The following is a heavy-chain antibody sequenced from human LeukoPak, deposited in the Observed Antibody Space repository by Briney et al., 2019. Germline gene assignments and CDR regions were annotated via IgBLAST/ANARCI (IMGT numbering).Heavy chain of an antibody. D-gene: IGHD3/OR15-3a*01. CDR2: IYPGASDT. Sequence: GESLKISCQGSGYSCTSYWIGWGRQMPGKGLEWMGTIYPGASDTRYSPSFQGQVTISADKSISTAYLQWSSLKASHTAMYYCARRYGFSHTYYGMDVWGQGTTVTVSS. V-gene: IGHV5-51*01. CDR3: ARRYGFSHTYYGMDV. CDR1: GYSCTSYW. J-gene: IGHJ6*02.